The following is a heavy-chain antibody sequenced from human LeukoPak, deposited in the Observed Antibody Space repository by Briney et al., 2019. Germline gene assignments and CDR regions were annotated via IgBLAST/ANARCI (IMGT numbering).Heavy chain of an antibody. CDR1: GLTFSSYA. CDR2: ISVSGGGT. CDR3: AKGLNAGAIRPPLDY. Sequence: PGGSLRLSCAASGLTFSSYAMSWVRQAPGRGLEWVSVISVSGGGTYYADSVKGRFTISRDNSKNTLYLQMSSLRAEDTAVYYCAKGLNAGAIRPPLDYWGQGTLVTVSS. D-gene: IGHD6-6*01. J-gene: IGHJ4*02. V-gene: IGHV3-23*01.